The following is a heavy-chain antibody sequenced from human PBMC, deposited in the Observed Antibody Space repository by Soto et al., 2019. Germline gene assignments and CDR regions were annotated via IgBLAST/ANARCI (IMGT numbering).Heavy chain of an antibody. CDR1: GGSISSGGYS. J-gene: IGHJ4*02. D-gene: IGHD2-21*01. CDR2: IYHSGST. CDR3: ARGNVVAIDY. Sequence: TLSLTCAVSGGSISSGGYSWSWIRQPPGKGLEWIGYIYHSGSTYYNPSLKSRVTISVDRSKNQFSLKLSSVTAADTAVYYCARGNVVAIDYWGQGTLVTVSS. V-gene: IGHV4-30-2*01.